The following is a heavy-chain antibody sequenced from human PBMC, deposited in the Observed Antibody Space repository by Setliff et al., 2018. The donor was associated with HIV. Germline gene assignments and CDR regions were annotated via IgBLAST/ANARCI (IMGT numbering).Heavy chain of an antibody. J-gene: IGHJ4*02. Sequence: GESLKISCAGSGFNMAAYWIAWVRQMPGEGLEWMGIIYVGDSDVRYGPSFQGQVTISADNSISTAYLEWSSLKASDTAIYYCARLADTSAYYCDFWGQGTPVTVSS. V-gene: IGHV5-51*01. CDR1: GFNMAAYW. CDR2: IYVGDSDV. D-gene: IGHD3-10*01. CDR3: ARLADTSAYYCDF.